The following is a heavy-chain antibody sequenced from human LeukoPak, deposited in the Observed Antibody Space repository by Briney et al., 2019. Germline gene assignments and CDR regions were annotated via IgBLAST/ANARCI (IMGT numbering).Heavy chain of an antibody. J-gene: IGHJ4*02. CDR3: ARDHAPTPYRSGSYRDGDY. Sequence: ASVKVSCKASGGTFSSYAISWVRQAPGQGLEWMGGIILIFGTANYAQKFQGRVTITADESTSTAYMELSSLRSEDTAVYYCARDHAPTPYRSGSYRDGDYWGQGTLVTVSS. V-gene: IGHV1-69*01. CDR2: IILIFGTA. D-gene: IGHD3-10*01. CDR1: GGTFSSYA.